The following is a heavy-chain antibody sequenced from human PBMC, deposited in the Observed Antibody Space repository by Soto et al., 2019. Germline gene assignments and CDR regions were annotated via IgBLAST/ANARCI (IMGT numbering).Heavy chain of an antibody. CDR3: ARVIRPGYCNSGTCYYFDY. CDR2: LGGTGRYI. CDR1: GFIFTDYF. Sequence: QVQLVESGGGLVKPGGSLRLSCATSGFIFTDYFISWIRQAPGKGLGGVSYLGGTGRYIYYAESVKGRFTISRDNAKNSMDLQMNSLRAEDTAVYYCARVIRPGYCNSGTCYYFDYWGQGTMVTVSS. V-gene: IGHV3-11*01. J-gene: IGHJ4*02. D-gene: IGHD2-2*01.